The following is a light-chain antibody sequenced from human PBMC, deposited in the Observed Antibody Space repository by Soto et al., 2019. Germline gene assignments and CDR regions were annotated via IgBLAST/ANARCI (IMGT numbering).Light chain of an antibody. V-gene: IGKV1-39*01. J-gene: IGKJ5*01. Sequence: DIQMTQSPSVLSAPVGKSATISCRASKSFDKILNWNQQKPGKPTKFLIYGVSTLESGVPSRFTGSGSGTDFTLTVNSLQAEDFATYYCQQGYSSPATFGQGTRLEI. CDR1: KSFDKI. CDR3: QQGYSSPAT. CDR2: GVS.